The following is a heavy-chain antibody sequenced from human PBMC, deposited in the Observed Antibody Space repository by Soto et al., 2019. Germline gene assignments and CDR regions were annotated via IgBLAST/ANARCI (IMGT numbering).Heavy chain of an antibody. CDR3: AQLDTAMVTLDY. V-gene: IGHV4-59*01. CDR1: GDSISNYY. J-gene: IGHJ4*02. CDR2: IYHSGNT. Sequence: SETLSLTCTVSGDSISNYYWSWIRQAPGKGLEWIGFIYHSGNTNYNPSLKSRVTMSIDTSKSQFSLKLNSVTAADTAVYYCAQLDTAMVTLDYWGQGTLVTVSS. D-gene: IGHD5-18*01.